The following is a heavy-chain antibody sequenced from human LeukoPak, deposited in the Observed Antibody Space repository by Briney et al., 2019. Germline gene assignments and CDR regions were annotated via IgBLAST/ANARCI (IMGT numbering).Heavy chain of an antibody. CDR1: GYTFTDYY. J-gene: IGHJ5*02. CDR3: ARGTPAARAWFDP. CDR2: INPNSGGT. D-gene: IGHD2-2*01. V-gene: IGHV1-2*02. Sequence: ASVQVSCKASGYTFTDYYMHWVRQAPGQGLEWMGWINPNSGGTNYAQKFQGRVTMTRDTSISTAYMELSRLRSDDTAVYYCARGTPAARAWFDPWGQGTLVTVSS.